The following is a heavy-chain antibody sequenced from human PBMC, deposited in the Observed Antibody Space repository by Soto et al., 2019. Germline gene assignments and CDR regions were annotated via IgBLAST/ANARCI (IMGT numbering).Heavy chain of an antibody. D-gene: IGHD6-19*01. CDR2: INPNSGGT. Sequence: GASVKVSCKASGYTFTGYYMHWVRQAPGQGLEWMGWINPNSGGTNYAQKFQGWVTMTRDTSISTAYMELSRLRSDDTAVYYCARSRQWPHDPFFDYWGQGTLVTVSS. CDR1: GYTFTGYY. CDR3: ARSRQWPHDPFFDY. V-gene: IGHV1-2*04. J-gene: IGHJ4*02.